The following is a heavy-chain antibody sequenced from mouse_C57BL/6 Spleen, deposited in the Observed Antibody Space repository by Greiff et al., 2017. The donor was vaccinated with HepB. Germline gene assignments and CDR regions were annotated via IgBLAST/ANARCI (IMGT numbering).Heavy chain of an antibody. CDR1: GFTFSSYG. Sequence: EVQRVESGGDLVKPGGSLKLSCAASGFTFSSYGMSWVRQTPDKRLEWVATISSGGSYTYYPDSVKGRFTISRDNAKNTLYLQMSSLKSEDTAMYYCARRDSSGYVGWFAYWGQGTLVTVSA. CDR3: ARRDSSGYVGWFAY. CDR2: ISSGGSYT. J-gene: IGHJ3*01. D-gene: IGHD3-2*02. V-gene: IGHV5-6*01.